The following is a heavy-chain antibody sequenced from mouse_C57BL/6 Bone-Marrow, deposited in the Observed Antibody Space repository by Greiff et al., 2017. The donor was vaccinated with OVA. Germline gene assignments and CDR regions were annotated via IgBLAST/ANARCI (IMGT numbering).Heavy chain of an antibody. CDR2: IDPSDSYT. V-gene: IGHV1-50*01. J-gene: IGHJ2*01. CDR1: GYTFTSYW. Sequence: QVQLQQPGAELVKPGASVKLSCKASGYTFTSYWLQWVKQRPGQGLEWIGEIDPSDSYTNYNQKFKGQATLTVDTSSSTAYMQLSSLTSEDSAVYYCARRAYYYGSSLYWGQGTTLTVSS. CDR3: ARRAYYYGSSLY. D-gene: IGHD1-1*01.